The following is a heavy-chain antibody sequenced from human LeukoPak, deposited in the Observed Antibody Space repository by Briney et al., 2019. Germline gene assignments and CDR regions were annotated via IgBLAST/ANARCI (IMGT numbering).Heavy chain of an antibody. J-gene: IGHJ4*02. CDR1: GYTFTGYY. CDR2: INPNSGGT. Sequence: ASVKVSCKASGYTFTGYYMHWVRQAPGQGLEWMGWINPNSGGTNYVQKFQGRVTMTRDTSISTAYMELSRLRSDDTAVYYCARDIEWFGELLTDYWGQGTLVTVSP. V-gene: IGHV1-2*02. CDR3: ARDIEWFGELLTDY. D-gene: IGHD3-10*01.